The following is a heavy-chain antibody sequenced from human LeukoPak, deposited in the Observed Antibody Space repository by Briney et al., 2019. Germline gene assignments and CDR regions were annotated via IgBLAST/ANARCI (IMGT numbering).Heavy chain of an antibody. CDR3: AKDLGSYCSSTSCYDAFDI. J-gene: IGHJ3*02. D-gene: IGHD2-2*01. CDR1: GFTVRSNY. V-gene: IGHV3-66*02. Sequence: PGGSLRLSCAASGFTVRSNYMSWVRQAPGKGLEWVSVIYSGGSTYYADSVKGRFTISRDNSKNTLYLQMNSLRAEDTAVYYCAKDLGSYCSSTSCYDAFDIWGQGTMVTVSS. CDR2: IYSGGST.